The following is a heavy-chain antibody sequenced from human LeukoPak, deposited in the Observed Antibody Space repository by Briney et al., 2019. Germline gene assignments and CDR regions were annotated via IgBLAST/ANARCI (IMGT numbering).Heavy chain of an antibody. CDR3: VKENAYYDY. CDR2: ISSNGGAT. V-gene: IGHV3-64D*09. D-gene: IGHD3-10*01. Sequence: GGSLRLSCSASGFRFSDSPMHWVRQAPGKGLEYVPAISSNGGATYYGDSLKGRFTISRDNSKNTLYLQMSSLRVEDTAVYYCVKENAYYDYWGQGTLVTVSS. CDR1: GFRFSDSP. J-gene: IGHJ4*02.